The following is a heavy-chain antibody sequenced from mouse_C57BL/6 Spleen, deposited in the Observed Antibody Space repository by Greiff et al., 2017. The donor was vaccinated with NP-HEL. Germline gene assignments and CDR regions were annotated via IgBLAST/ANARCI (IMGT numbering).Heavy chain of an antibody. CDR2: ISYSGST. V-gene: IGHV3-8*01. CDR3: ARSACRYGSSYGYFDV. D-gene: IGHD1-1*01. CDR1: GYSITSDY. Sequence: EVKLMESGPGLAKPSQTLSLTCSVTGYSITSDYWNWIRKFPGNKLEYMGYISYSGSTYYNPSLKSRISITRDTSKNQYYLQLNSVTTEDTATYYCARSACRYGSSYGYFDVWGTGTTVTVSS. J-gene: IGHJ1*03.